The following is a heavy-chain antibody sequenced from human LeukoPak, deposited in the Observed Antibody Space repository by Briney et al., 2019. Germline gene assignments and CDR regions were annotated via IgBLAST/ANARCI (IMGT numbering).Heavy chain of an antibody. Sequence: GGSLRLSCAASGFTFSSYWMSWVRQAPGKGLEWVANIKQDGSEKYYVDSVKGRFTISGDNAKNSLYLQMNSLRAEDTAVYYCHGAQGAMVRKDYWGQGTLVTVSS. D-gene: IGHD5-18*01. CDR2: IKQDGSEK. CDR3: HGAQGAMVRKDY. CDR1: GFTFSSYW. V-gene: IGHV3-7*01. J-gene: IGHJ4*02.